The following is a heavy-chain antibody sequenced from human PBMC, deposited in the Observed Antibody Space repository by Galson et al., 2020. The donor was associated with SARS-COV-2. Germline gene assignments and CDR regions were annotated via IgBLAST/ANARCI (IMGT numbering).Heavy chain of an antibody. J-gene: IGHJ3*02. CDR2: IYYSGST. Sequence: ETSETLSLTCTVSGGSISSSSYYWGWIRQPPGKGLEWIGSIYYSGSTYYNPSLKSRVTISVDTSKNQFSLKLSSVTAADTAVYYCARHPGVLSGYPPGDAFDIWGQGTMVTVSS. V-gene: IGHV4-39*01. CDR1: GGSISSSSYY. CDR3: ARHPGVLSGYPPGDAFDI. D-gene: IGHD3-22*01.